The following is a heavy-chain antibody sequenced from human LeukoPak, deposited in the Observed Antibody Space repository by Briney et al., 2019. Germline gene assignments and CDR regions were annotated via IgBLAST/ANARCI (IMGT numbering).Heavy chain of an antibody. CDR3: ARDAPSGSYYDY. Sequence: PSETLSLTCAVYGGSISSGGYSWSWIRQPPGKGLEWIGYIYHSGSTYYNPSLKSRVTISVDRSKNQFSLKLSSVTAADTAVYYCARDAPSGSYYDYWGQGTLVTVSS. J-gene: IGHJ4*02. CDR2: IYHSGST. D-gene: IGHD1-26*01. V-gene: IGHV4-30-2*01. CDR1: GGSISSGGYS.